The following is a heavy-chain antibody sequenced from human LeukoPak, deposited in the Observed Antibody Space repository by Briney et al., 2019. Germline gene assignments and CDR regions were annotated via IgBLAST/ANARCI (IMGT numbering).Heavy chain of an antibody. V-gene: IGHV1-18*01. Sequence: GASVKVSCKASGYTFTSYGISWVRQAPGQGLEWMGWISPYNGNTKYAQNLQGRLTMTTDTSASTAYMELRSLRSDDTAVYYCARGLSMDTNVEIDHWGQGTLVTVSS. J-gene: IGHJ5*02. D-gene: IGHD4/OR15-4a*01. CDR1: GYTFTSYG. CDR2: ISPYNGNT. CDR3: ARGLSMDTNVEIDH.